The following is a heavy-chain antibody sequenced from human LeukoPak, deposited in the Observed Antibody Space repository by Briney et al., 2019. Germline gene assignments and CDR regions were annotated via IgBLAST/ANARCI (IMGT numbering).Heavy chain of an antibody. CDR3: ARNASDSGTSYFDY. Sequence: SETLSLTCAVYGGSFSGYYWSWIRQPPGRGLEWIGEINHSGSTNYNPSLKSRVTISVDTSKNQFSLRLGSVTAADTAVYYCARNASDSGTSYFDYWGQGTLVTVSS. V-gene: IGHV4-34*01. CDR1: GGSFSGYY. J-gene: IGHJ4*02. CDR2: INHSGST. D-gene: IGHD1-26*01.